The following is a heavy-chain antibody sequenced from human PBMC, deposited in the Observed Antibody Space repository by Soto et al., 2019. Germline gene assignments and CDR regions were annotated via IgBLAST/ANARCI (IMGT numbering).Heavy chain of an antibody. D-gene: IGHD3-16*02. Sequence: SDTCAVEDGSSSGYYGSWIRKTPGKGLEWIGEINHSGSTNYNPSLKSRVTISVDTSKNQFSLKLSSVTAADTAVYYCARGGNYPSGNCFDPRGQGTLGTGPS. CDR3: ARGGNYPSGNCFDP. CDR1: DGSSSGYY. CDR2: INHSGST. V-gene: IGHV4-34*01. J-gene: IGHJ5*02.